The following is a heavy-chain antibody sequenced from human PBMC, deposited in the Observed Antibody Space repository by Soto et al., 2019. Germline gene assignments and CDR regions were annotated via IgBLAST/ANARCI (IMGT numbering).Heavy chain of an antibody. CDR3: ARDSVGSGYD. D-gene: IGHD5-12*01. CDR2: IYYSGST. Sequence: QVQLQESGPGLVKPSETLSLTCTVSGGSISSYYWSWIRQPPGKRLEWIGYIYYSGSTNYNPSLKSRVTISVDTSKNQFSLELMSVTAADTAVYYCARDSVGSGYDWGQGTLVTVSS. CDR1: GGSISSYY. J-gene: IGHJ4*02. V-gene: IGHV4-59*01.